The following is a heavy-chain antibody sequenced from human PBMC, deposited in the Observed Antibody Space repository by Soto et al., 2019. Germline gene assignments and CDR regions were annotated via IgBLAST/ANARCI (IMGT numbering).Heavy chain of an antibody. J-gene: IGHJ6*02. Sequence: QVQLQQWGAGLLKASETLSLTCAVVGDSLRGQSWNWIRQSPGKGLEWIGELDQSGGTNYNPSLKSRAIISDDTSKNQFSLTLTSVTAADTAVYYCAREDSYGWSGECLDVWGQVTTVTVSS. V-gene: IGHV4-34*01. CDR2: LDQSGGT. CDR3: AREDSYGWSGECLDV. CDR1: GDSLRGQS. D-gene: IGHD6-19*01.